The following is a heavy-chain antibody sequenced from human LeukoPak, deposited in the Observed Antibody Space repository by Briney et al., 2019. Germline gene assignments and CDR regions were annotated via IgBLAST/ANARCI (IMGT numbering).Heavy chain of an antibody. D-gene: IGHD3-10*01. V-gene: IGHV1-18*04. CDR3: ARDRRSGGLKGSNWFDP. Sequence: GASVKVSCKASGYTFTSYGISWVRQAPGQGLEWMGWISAYNGNTNYAQKLQGGVTMTTDTSTSTAYMELRSLRSDDTAVYYCARDRRSGGLKGSNWFDPWGQGTLVTVSS. J-gene: IGHJ5*02. CDR1: GYTFTSYG. CDR2: ISAYNGNT.